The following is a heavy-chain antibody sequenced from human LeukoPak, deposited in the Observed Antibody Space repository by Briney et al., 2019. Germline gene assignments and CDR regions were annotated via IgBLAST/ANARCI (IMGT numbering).Heavy chain of an antibody. Sequence: GGSLRLSCAASGFTFSSYSMNWVRQAPGKGLEWVSYISSSSSTIYYADSVKGRFTISRDNAKNSLYLQMNSLRAEDTAVYYCARGDEDIVVVVAATYFDYWGQGTLVTVSS. D-gene: IGHD2-15*01. V-gene: IGHV3-48*01. CDR2: ISSSSSTI. J-gene: IGHJ4*02. CDR3: ARGDEDIVVVVAATYFDY. CDR1: GFTFSSYS.